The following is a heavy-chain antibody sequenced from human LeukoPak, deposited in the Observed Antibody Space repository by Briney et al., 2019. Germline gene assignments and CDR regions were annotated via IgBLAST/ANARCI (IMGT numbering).Heavy chain of an antibody. V-gene: IGHV4-61*02. Sequence: KPSETLSLTCTVSGGSISSGSYYWSWIRQPAGKGLEWIGRIYTSGSTNYNPSLKSRVTISVDTSKNQFSLKLSSVTAADTAVYYCARGGRHRGLHYYYYMDVWGKGTTVTVSS. D-gene: IGHD3-10*01. CDR3: ARGGRHRGLHYYYYMDV. CDR2: IYTSGST. CDR1: GGSISSGSYY. J-gene: IGHJ6*03.